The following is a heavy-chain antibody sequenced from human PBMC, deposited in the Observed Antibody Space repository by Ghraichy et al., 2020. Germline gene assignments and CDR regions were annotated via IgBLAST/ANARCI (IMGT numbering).Heavy chain of an antibody. CDR2: INHSGST. V-gene: IGHV4-34*01. D-gene: IGHD1-20*01. CDR1: GGSFSGYY. CDR3: ARGRYHLDAFDI. J-gene: IGHJ3*02. Sequence: SETLSLTCAVYGGSFSGYYWSWIRQPPGKGLEWIGEINHSGSTNYNPSLKSRVTISVDTSKNQFSLKLSSVTAADTAVYYCARGRYHLDAFDIWGQGTMVTVSS.